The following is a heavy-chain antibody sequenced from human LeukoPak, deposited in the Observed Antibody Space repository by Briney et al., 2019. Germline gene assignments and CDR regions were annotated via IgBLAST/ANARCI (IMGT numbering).Heavy chain of an antibody. CDR2: ISGSGGST. J-gene: IGHJ4*02. V-gene: IGHV3-23*01. CDR3: AKDPNYSNTHFDY. CDR1: GFTFSSYA. D-gene: IGHD4-11*01. Sequence: GGSLRLSCAASGFTFSSYAMSWVRQAPGKGLEWVSAISGSGGSTYYADSMKGRFTISRDNSKNTLYLQMNSLRAEDTAVYYCAKDPNYSNTHFDYWGQGTLVTVSS.